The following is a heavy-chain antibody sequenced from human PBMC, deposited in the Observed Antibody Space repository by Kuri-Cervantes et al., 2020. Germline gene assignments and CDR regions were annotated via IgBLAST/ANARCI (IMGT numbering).Heavy chain of an antibody. V-gene: IGHV3-74*01. Sequence: GGSLRLSCAASGFTFSSYWMHWVRQAPGKGLVWVSRINSDGSSTSYADSVKGRFTISRDNAKNTLYLQMNSLRAEDTAVYYCARDVPPGACTGGYCYLSYWGHGTLVTVSS. CDR1: GFTFSSYW. J-gene: IGHJ4*01. CDR2: INSDGSST. D-gene: IGHD2-15*01. CDR3: ARDVPPGACTGGYCYLSY.